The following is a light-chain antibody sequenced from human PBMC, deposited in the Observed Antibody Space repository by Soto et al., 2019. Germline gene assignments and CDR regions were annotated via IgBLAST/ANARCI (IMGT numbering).Light chain of an antibody. CDR3: QQYGSLFT. Sequence: DIQMTQSPSTLSASVGDRVTITCRASQSISGWLAWYQQKPGKAPKLLIYKASNLESGVPSRFSGSGSGTEFTLTFSSLQPDDFATYYCQQYGSLFTFGQGTKLEIK. CDR1: QSISGW. J-gene: IGKJ2*01. V-gene: IGKV1-5*03. CDR2: KAS.